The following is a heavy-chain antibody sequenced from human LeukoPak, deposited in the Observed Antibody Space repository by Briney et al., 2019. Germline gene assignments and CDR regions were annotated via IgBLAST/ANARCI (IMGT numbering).Heavy chain of an antibody. V-gene: IGHV3-23*01. Sequence: PGESLRLSCAASGLTFSSFGMSWVRQAPGKGLEWVSSVTNSGSSTHYADSVKGRFTISRDNSKNTLYLQMNSLRAEDTAVYYCAKDGVFYWGQGTLVTVSS. J-gene: IGHJ4*02. CDR1: GLTFSSFG. CDR3: AKDGVFY. CDR2: VTNSGSST. D-gene: IGHD3-16*01.